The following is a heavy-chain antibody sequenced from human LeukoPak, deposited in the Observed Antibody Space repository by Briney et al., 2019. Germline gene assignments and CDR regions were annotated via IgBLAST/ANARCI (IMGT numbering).Heavy chain of an antibody. Sequence: GGSLRLSCVASRNIFSNYGMNWVRQAPGKGLEWVGRIKSKADGETIDYAAPVKGRFTFSRDDSKNMLYLQMNSLKSEDTAVYYCSTLTSRGLSDSWGQGTLVTVSS. CDR1: RNIFSNYG. CDR2: IKSKADGETI. CDR3: STLTSRGLSDS. J-gene: IGHJ4*02. V-gene: IGHV3-15*07. D-gene: IGHD1-20*01.